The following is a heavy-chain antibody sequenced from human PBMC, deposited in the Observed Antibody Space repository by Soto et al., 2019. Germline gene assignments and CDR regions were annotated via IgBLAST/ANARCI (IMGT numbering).Heavy chain of an antibody. CDR2: ISGSGGST. D-gene: IGHD1-26*01. CDR1: GFTFSSYA. CDR3: AKSPTTADSYRPWAYYYYMDV. V-gene: IGHV3-23*01. Sequence: GGSLRLSCAASGFTFSSYAMSWVRQAPGKGLEWVSAISGSGGSTYYADSVKGRFTISRDNSKNTLYLQMNSLRAEDTAVYYCAKSPTTADSYRPWAYYYYMDVWGKGTTVTVSS. J-gene: IGHJ6*03.